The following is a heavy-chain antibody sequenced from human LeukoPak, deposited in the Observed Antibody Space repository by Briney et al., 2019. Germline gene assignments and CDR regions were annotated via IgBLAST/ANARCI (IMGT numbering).Heavy chain of an antibody. J-gene: IGHJ5*02. CDR2: IYYSGST. Sequence: SETLSLTCTVSGGSISSSSYYWGWIRQPPGKGLEWIGSIYYSGSTYYNPSLKGRVTISVDTSKNQFSLKLSSVTAADTAVYYCARSSFLAYYYGSGSDNWFDPWGQGTLVTVSS. CDR3: ARSSFLAYYYGSGSDNWFDP. D-gene: IGHD3-10*01. CDR1: GGSISSSSYY. V-gene: IGHV4-39*01.